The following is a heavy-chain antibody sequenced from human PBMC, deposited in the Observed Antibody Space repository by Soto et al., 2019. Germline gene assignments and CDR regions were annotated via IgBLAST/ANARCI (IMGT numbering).Heavy chain of an antibody. V-gene: IGHV4-59*01. CDR2: IYYSGST. CDR3: ARVGNEQWLVLGY. Sequence: SETLSLTCTVSGGSISSYYWSWIRQPPGKGLEWIGYIYYSGSTNYNPSLKSRVTISVDPSKNQFSLKLSSVTAADTAVYYCARVGNEQWLVLGYWGQGTLVTVSS. CDR1: GGSISSYY. J-gene: IGHJ4*02. D-gene: IGHD6-19*01.